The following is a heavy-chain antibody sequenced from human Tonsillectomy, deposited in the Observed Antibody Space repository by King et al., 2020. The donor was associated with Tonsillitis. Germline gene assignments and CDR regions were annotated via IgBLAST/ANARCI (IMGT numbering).Heavy chain of an antibody. V-gene: IGHV2-70*04. CDR1: GFSLSTRGMC. CDR2: IDWDNDK. Sequence: VTLKESGPALVKPTQTLTLTCTFSGFSLSTRGMCVSWIRQSPGKALEWLARIDWDNDKFYTTSLKTRVTISKDTSKNQVVLTMTNMDPVDTATYYCARGSGLNYDTGGPTAGAFDIWGQGTRVTVSS. J-gene: IGHJ3*02. CDR3: ARGSGLNYDTGGPTAGAFDI. D-gene: IGHD3-22*01.